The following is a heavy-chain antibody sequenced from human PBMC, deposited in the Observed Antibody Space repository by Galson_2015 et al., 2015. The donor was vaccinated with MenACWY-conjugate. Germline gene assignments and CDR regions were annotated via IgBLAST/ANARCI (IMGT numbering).Heavy chain of an antibody. CDR2: ISKSGSPI. J-gene: IGHJ6*03. CDR3: ARVATWIHQYYYYLDV. CDR1: GFTFTGYE. V-gene: IGHV3-48*03. Sequence: SLRLSCAVSGFTFTGYEFNWVRQAPGKGLEWLSYISKSGSPIYYADSVKGRFTISRDNTKKSLFLQMNSLTAGDTAVYYCARVATWIHQYYYYLDVWGQGTTVTVSS. D-gene: IGHD5-18*01.